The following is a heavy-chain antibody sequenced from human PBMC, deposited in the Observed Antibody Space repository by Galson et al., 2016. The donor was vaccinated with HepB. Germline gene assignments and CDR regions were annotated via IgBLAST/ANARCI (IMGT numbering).Heavy chain of an antibody. D-gene: IGHD5-24*01. CDR1: GFDFRRYA. J-gene: IGHJ4*02. Sequence: SLRLSCAASGFDFRRYAMNWVRQAPGKGPQWLSYISSTGSSIYYADSVKGRLTVSRDNGRSSLFLQLDDLRDEATAIYYCSRGPRWLQLGYYFDHWGQGVLVTVSP. CDR2: ISSTGSSI. CDR3: SRGPRWLQLGYYFDH. V-gene: IGHV3-48*02.